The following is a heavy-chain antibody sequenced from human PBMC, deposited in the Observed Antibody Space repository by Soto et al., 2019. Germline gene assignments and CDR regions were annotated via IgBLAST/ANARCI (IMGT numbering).Heavy chain of an antibody. J-gene: IGHJ4*02. CDR1: GFTFRGSA. V-gene: IGHV3-73*01. D-gene: IGHD3-10*01. CDR2: IRSNANNKPT. CDR3: ALTYYYGAYYFDY. Sequence: PGGPLRLFCAASGFTFRGSALHWVRRASGKGLEWLGCIRSNANNKPTAYAASVKGRFTIYKDNSKNTAYLQMNSLKTEDTAVYYCALTYYYGAYYFDYWGQGTLVTVSS.